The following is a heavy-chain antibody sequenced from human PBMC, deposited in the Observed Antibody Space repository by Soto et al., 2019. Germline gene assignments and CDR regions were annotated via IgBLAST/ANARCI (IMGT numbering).Heavy chain of an antibody. D-gene: IGHD1-1*01. CDR2: ISGYNGAT. CDR1: GYTFTNYD. CDR3: AGEQYRNGLRYFDL. V-gene: IGHV1-18*01. Sequence: QVQLVQSGDEVKKPGASVKVSCKASGYTFTNYDISWLRQAPGQGLEWMAWISGYNGATEFEPKLQARVTLSTDTSTSTDYTEPRRLTSDETAVYYCAGEQYRNGLRYFDLWGRRTLVIVAS. J-gene: IGHJ2*01.